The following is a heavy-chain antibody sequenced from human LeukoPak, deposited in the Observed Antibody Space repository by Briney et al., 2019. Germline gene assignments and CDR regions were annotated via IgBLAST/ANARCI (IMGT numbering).Heavy chain of an antibody. V-gene: IGHV3-30*02. CDR1: GFTFNTYS. J-gene: IGHJ4*02. CDR2: IGYDGNNK. CDR3: AKVALWFGELGGIDY. D-gene: IGHD3-10*01. Sequence: GGSLRLSCEASGFTFNTYSMNWARQAPGKGLEWVTFIGYDGNNKFYADSVKGRFTLSRDNSKNTLYLQMNSLRPEDTAVYFCAKVALWFGELGGIDYWGQGTLVTVSS.